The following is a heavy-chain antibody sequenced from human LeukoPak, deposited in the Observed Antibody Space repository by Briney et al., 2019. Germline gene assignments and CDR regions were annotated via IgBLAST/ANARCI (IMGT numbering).Heavy chain of an antibody. J-gene: IGHJ6*03. D-gene: IGHD2-2*01. V-gene: IGHV5-51*01. CDR1: GYRLPSYW. CDR2: IYPGDSDT. CDR3: ARRTRGSYMGV. Sequence: PGESPKIPCNGSGYRLPSYWIGRVRPIPREGLEVMGIIYPGDSDTRYSPSFQGQVTISADKSISTAYLQWSSLKASDTAMYYCARRTRGSYMGVWGKGTTVTVSS.